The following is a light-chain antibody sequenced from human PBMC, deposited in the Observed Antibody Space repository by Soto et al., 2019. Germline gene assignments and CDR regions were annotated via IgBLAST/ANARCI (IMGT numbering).Light chain of an antibody. V-gene: IGKV3-20*01. CDR2: GAS. CDR1: QSVSSSY. J-gene: IGKJ1*01. Sequence: EIVLTQTPGTLSLSPAERATLSCRASQSVSSSYLAWYQQKPGQAPRLLIYGASSRATGIPARFSASGSGTDFTLTISRLEPEDFAVYYCQQYGSSPPKAFGQGTKVDIK. CDR3: QQYGSSPPKA.